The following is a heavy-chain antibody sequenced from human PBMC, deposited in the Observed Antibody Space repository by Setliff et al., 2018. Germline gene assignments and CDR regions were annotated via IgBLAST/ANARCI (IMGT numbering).Heavy chain of an antibody. J-gene: IGHJ4*02. CDR3: VRDSGNSGMIDY. V-gene: IGHV3-48*01. CDR1: GFTFSSYN. D-gene: IGHD6-25*01. CDR2: INSRSSTI. Sequence: QPGGSLRLSCAASGFTFSSYNMDWVRQAPGKGLEWVSYINSRSSTISYADSVKGRFTISRDNAKNSLYLQMNGLRAEETAVYYGVRDSGNSGMIDYWGQGTPGTGSS.